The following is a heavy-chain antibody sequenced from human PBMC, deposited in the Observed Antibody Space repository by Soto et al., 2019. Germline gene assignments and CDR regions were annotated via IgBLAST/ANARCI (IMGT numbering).Heavy chain of an antibody. Sequence: SETLSLTCTVSGDTITSFSWNWIRQSAGKGLEWIGRISTTGNTHYNPSLESRVTMSLDTSKNQFSLKLTSVTAADTAVYYCEGESGENWSYEAYWGQGALVTVSS. CDR2: ISTTGNT. D-gene: IGHD1-7*01. V-gene: IGHV4-4*07. J-gene: IGHJ4*02. CDR1: GDTITSFS. CDR3: EGESGENWSYEAY.